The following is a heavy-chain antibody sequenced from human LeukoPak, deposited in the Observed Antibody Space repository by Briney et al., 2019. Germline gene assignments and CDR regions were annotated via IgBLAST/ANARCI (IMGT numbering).Heavy chain of an antibody. Sequence: GGSLRPSCAASGFTFSSYSINWVRQAPGKGLEWVSYISGSRSTIYYADSVKGRFSISRDNAKNSLYLQMNSLRNEDTAMYYCARVTVGRTRGFDYWGQGTLVTVSS. CDR1: GFTFSSYS. CDR2: ISGSRSTI. J-gene: IGHJ4*02. CDR3: ARVTVGRTRGFDY. D-gene: IGHD1-26*01. V-gene: IGHV3-48*02.